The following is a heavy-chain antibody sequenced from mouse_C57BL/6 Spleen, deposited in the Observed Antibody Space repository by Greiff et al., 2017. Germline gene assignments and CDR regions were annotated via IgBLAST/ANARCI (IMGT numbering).Heavy chain of an antibody. CDR2: IYPRSGNT. CDR3: ARFLFPDGRYFDY. CDR1: GYTFTSYG. V-gene: IGHV1-81*01. D-gene: IGHD2-3*01. Sequence: VQLQQSGAELARPGASVQLSCKASGYTFTSYGLSWVKQRTGQGLEWIGEIYPRSGNTYYNEKFKGKATLTADKSSSTAYMELRSLTSEDSAVYFCARFLFPDGRYFDYWGQGTTLTVSS. J-gene: IGHJ2*01.